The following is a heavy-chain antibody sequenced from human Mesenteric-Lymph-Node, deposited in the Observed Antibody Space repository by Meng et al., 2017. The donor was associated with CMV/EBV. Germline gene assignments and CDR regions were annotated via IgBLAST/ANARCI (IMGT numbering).Heavy chain of an antibody. Sequence: ASVKVSCKASGFTFTGYYMYWVRQAPGQGLEWMGWINPNSGGTNYAQKFQGRVTMTRDTSISTAYMELSRLSSDDTAVYYCARVELGIGGIYFEYWGQGTLVTVSS. V-gene: IGHV1-2*02. CDR3: ARVELGIGGIYFEY. CDR1: GFTFTGYY. CDR2: INPNSGGT. D-gene: IGHD7-27*01. J-gene: IGHJ4*02.